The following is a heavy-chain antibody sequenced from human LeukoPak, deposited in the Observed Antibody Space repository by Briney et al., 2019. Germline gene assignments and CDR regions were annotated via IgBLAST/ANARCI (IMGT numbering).Heavy chain of an antibody. CDR3: AKDYYYDSSGYTYFDY. Sequence: GRSLRLSCVASGFTFNDYAMHWVRQAPGKGLEWVSGISWNSGTIGYADSVKGRFTISRDNAKNSLYLQMNNLRAEDMAFYYCAKDYYYDSSGYTYFDYWGQGALVTVSS. D-gene: IGHD3-22*01. CDR1: GFTFNDYA. J-gene: IGHJ4*02. V-gene: IGHV3-9*03. CDR2: ISWNSGTI.